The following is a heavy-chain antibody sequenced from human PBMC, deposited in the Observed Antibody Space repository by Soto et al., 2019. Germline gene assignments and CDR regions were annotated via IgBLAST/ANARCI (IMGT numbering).Heavy chain of an antibody. Sequence: QVQLVESGGGLVKPGGSLRLSCAASGFTFSDYYMSWIRQAPGKGLEWVSYISSSGSTIYYADSVKGRFTISRDNAKNSRYRQMNSLRAEDTAVYYCAGGVDWVLERDESFQHWGQGTLVTVSS. CDR2: ISSSGSTI. V-gene: IGHV3-11*01. CDR1: GFTFSDYY. D-gene: IGHD3-9*01. CDR3: AGGVDWVLERDESFQH. J-gene: IGHJ1*01.